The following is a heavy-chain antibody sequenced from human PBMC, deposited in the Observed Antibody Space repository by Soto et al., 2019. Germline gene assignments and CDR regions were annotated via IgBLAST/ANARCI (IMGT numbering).Heavy chain of an antibody. V-gene: IGHV4-30-2*01. CDR3: ARVERTLSTPFAYGMDV. Sequence: QLQLQESGSGLVKPSQTLSLTCTVSGGSINSGGYSWIWIRQPPGKGLEWIGYIYHTGNTFDNPSLPRRVTISVDQSKIPFSRSLGSVTAADTAMYYCARVERTLSTPFAYGMDVWGQGTTVTVSS. CDR1: GGSINSGGYS. D-gene: IGHD2-2*01. CDR2: IYHTGNT. J-gene: IGHJ6*02.